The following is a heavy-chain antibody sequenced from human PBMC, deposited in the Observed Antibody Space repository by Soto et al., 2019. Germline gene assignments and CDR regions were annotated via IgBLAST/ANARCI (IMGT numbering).Heavy chain of an antibody. CDR2: IWYDGSNK. Sequence: QVQLVESGGGVVQPGRSLRLSCAASGFTFSSYGMHWVRQAPGKGLEWVAVIWYDGSNKYYADYADSVKGRFTISRDNSKTTLYLQMNSLRAEDTAVYYCARDTARAMVRIYYGMDVWGQGTTVTVSS. CDR1: GFTFSSYG. J-gene: IGHJ6*02. CDR3: ARDTARAMVRIYYGMDV. D-gene: IGHD3-10*01. V-gene: IGHV3-33*01.